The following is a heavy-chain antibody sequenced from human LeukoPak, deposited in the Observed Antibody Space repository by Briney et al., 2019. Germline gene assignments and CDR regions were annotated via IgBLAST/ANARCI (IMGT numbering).Heavy chain of an antibody. Sequence: GGSLRLSCAASGFTFSNYAMSWVRQAPGKGLEWVSGISGSGGDTYYADSVKGRFTISRDTSKNTLYLQMNSLRVEDTAIYYCAKENRAYSGYDPIDYWGQGTLVTVSS. V-gene: IGHV3-23*01. CDR1: GFTFSNYA. CDR3: AKENRAYSGYDPIDY. J-gene: IGHJ4*02. D-gene: IGHD5-12*01. CDR2: ISGSGGDT.